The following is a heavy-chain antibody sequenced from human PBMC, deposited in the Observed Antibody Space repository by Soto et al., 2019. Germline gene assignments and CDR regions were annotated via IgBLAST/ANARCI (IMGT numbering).Heavy chain of an antibody. CDR1: GFTFSDTL. D-gene: IGHD1-26*01. CDR3: ARDIVSVGPRANEAFDV. J-gene: IGHJ3*01. V-gene: IGHV1-3*01. CDR2: INPANGNT. Sequence: QVQLVQSGAEVKKPGASVNISCQASGFTFSDTLINWVRQGPEQRLEWMGWINPANGNTRYSESFQGRVTISSLSSASTAYVALSDLTSEDTAVYYCARDIVSVGPRANEAFDVWGQGTMITVSS.